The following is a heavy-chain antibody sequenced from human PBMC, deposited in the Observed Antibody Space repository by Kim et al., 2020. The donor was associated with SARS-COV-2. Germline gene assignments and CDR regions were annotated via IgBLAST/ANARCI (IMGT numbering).Heavy chain of an antibody. V-gene: IGHV4-39*01. D-gene: IGHD3-22*01. Sequence: TYDNPSLKSRVTISVDTSKNQFSLKLSSVTAADTAVYYCSMGDTSGYYDYWGQGTLVTVSS. CDR2: T. J-gene: IGHJ4*02. CDR3: SMGDTSGYYDY.